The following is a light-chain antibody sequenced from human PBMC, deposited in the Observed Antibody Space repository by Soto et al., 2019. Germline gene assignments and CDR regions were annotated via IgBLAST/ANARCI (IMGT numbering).Light chain of an antibody. CDR2: AAS. V-gene: IGKV1-9*01. CDR3: QQLNSYPLIT. CDR1: QSISSY. J-gene: IGKJ5*01. Sequence: DIQMTQYPSSLSASVGGRVTITCRSSQSISSYLNWYQQKPGKAPKLLIYAASTLQSGVPSRFSGSGSGTEFTLTISSLQPEDFATYYCQQLNSYPLITFGQGTRLEVK.